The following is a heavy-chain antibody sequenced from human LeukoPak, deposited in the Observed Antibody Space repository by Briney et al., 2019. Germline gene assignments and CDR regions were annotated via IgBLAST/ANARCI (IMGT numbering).Heavy chain of an antibody. CDR1: GFTFSDYY. CDR3: ARDEAYYYDSSGYDY. D-gene: IGHD3-22*01. CDR2: ISSSGSTI. V-gene: IGHV3-11*01. J-gene: IGHJ4*02. Sequence: PGGSLRLSCAASGFTFSDYYMSWIRQAPGKGLEWVSYISSSGSTIYYADSVKGRFTISRDNAKNSLYLQMSSLRAEDTAVYYCARDEAYYYDSSGYDYWDQGTLVTVSS.